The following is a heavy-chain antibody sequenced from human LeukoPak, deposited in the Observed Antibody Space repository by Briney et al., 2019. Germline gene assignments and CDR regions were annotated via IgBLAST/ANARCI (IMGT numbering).Heavy chain of an antibody. J-gene: IGHJ4*02. D-gene: IGHD3-22*01. Sequence: GGSLRLSCAASGFTFSNAWMSWVRQAPGKGLEWVGRIKSKTDGGTTDYAAPVKGRFTISRDDSKNTLYLQMNSLKTEDTAVYYCTTDALDLSDQSPIISGSYYFDYWGQGTLVTVSS. CDR2: IKSKTDGGTT. V-gene: IGHV3-15*01. CDR1: GFTFSNAW. CDR3: TTDALDLSDQSPIISGSYYFDY.